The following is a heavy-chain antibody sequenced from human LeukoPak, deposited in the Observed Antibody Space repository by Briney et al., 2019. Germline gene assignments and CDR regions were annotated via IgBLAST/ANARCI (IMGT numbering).Heavy chain of an antibody. V-gene: IGHV1-69*04. CDR1: GGTFSSYA. CDR3: ARDAHTSGYDMGMQYYYGMDV. J-gene: IGHJ6*02. CDR2: IIPILGIA. Sequence: SVKVSCKASGGTFSSYAISWVRQAPGQGLEWMGRIIPILGIANYAQKFQGRVTITADKSTSTAYMELSSLRSEDTAVYYCARDAHTSGYDMGMQYYYGMDVWGQGTTVTVSS. D-gene: IGHD5-12*01.